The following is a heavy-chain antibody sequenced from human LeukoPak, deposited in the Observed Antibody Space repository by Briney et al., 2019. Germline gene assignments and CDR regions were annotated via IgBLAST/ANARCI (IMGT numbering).Heavy chain of an antibody. CDR1: GGSFSAFF. CDR2: VGHSGSA. D-gene: IGHD3-10*01. J-gene: IGHJ4*02. Sequence: PSETLSLTCAVSGGSFSAFFWRWIRQPPGKGLEWIGDVGHSGSADYNPSLKSRVTVSADPSKTQFSLKLTSVTAADTAVYYCARVPRKFGQTVPYYLDYWGRGTLVTVSS. CDR3: ARVPRKFGQTVPYYLDY. V-gene: IGHV4-34*01.